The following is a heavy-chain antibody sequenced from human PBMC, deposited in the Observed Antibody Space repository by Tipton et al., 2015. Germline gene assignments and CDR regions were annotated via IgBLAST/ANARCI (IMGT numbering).Heavy chain of an antibody. Sequence: TLSLTCTVSGGSISSYYWSWIRQPPGKGLEWIGYIYYSGSTNYNPSLQSRVTVSLDRSKNQFSLRLSSVTTADTAVYYCATGQDRFGNHYWGQGTLVSVSS. V-gene: IGHV4-59*01. CDR3: ATGQDRFGNHY. CDR1: GGSISSYY. J-gene: IGHJ4*02. D-gene: IGHD3-10*01. CDR2: IYYSGST.